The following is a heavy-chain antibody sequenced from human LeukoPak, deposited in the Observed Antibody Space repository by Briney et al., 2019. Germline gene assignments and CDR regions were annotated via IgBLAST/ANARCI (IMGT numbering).Heavy chain of an antibody. CDR1: GGSISSGGYY. V-gene: IGHV4-31*03. J-gene: IGHJ6*02. CDR2: IYYSGST. Sequence: SETLSLTCTVSGGSISSGGYYWSWIRQHPGKGLEWIGYIYYSGSTYYNPSLKSRVTISVDTSKNQFSLKLSSVTAADTAVYYCARVAPIAVAGDYYYYGMDVWGQGTTVTVSS. D-gene: IGHD6-19*01. CDR3: ARVAPIAVAGDYYYYGMDV.